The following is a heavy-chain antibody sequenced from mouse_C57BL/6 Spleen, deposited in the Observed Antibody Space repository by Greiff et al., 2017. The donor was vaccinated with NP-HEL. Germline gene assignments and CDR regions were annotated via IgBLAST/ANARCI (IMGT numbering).Heavy chain of an antibody. CDR2: IHPNSGST. Sequence: QVQLQPSGAELVKPGASVKMSCKASGYTFTSYWMHWVKQRPGQGLEWIGMIHPNSGSTNYNEKFKSKATLTVDKSSSTAYMQLSSLTSEDSAVYYCARDGSCSLDVWGTGTTVTVSS. J-gene: IGHJ1*03. CDR1: GYTFTSYW. V-gene: IGHV1-64*01. CDR3: ARDGSCSLDV. D-gene: IGHD1-1*01.